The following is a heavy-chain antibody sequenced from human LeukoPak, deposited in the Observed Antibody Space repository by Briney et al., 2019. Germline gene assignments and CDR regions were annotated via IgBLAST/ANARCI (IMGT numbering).Heavy chain of an antibody. CDR2: ISAYNGNT. V-gene: IGHV1-18*01. J-gene: IGHJ4*02. CDR3: ARRTIAAAGTSFDY. Sequence: ASVKVSCKASGYTFTSYGISWARQAPGQGLEWMGWISAYNGNTNYAQKLQGRVTMTTDTSTSTAYMELRSLRSDDTAVYYCARRTIAAAGTSFDYWGQGTLVTVSS. D-gene: IGHD6-13*01. CDR1: GYTFTSYG.